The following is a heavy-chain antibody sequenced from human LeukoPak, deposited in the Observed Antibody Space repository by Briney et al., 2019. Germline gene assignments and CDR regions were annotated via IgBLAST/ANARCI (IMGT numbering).Heavy chain of an antibody. J-gene: IGHJ4*02. CDR1: GFTFSSYA. Sequence: GGSLRLSCAASGFTFSSYAMSWVRQAPGKGLGWVSAISGSGGSTYYADSVKGRFTISRDNSKNTLYLQMNSLRAEDTAVYYCAKTRGYSGYVFDYWGQGTLVTVSS. CDR3: AKTRGYSGYVFDY. D-gene: IGHD5-12*01. V-gene: IGHV3-23*01. CDR2: ISGSGGST.